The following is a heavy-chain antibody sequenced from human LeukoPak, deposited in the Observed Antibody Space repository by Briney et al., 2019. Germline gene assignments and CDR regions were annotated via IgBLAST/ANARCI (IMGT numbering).Heavy chain of an antibody. V-gene: IGHV3-66*02. CDR3: ARDFWSGRNYYYGMDV. CDR1: GLTVSSNY. Sequence: GGSLRLSCAASGLTVSSNYMSWVRQAPGKGLEGVSVIYSGGSTYYADSVKGRFTISRDNSKNTLYLQMNSLRAEDTAVYYRARDFWSGRNYYYGMDVWGQGTTVTVSS. CDR2: IYSGGST. J-gene: IGHJ6*02. D-gene: IGHD3-3*01.